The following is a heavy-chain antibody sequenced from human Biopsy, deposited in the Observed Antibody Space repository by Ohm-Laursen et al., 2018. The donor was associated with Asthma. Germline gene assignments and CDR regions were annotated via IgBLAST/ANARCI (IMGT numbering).Heavy chain of an antibody. J-gene: IGHJ3*02. Sequence: SLRLSCTASGFSFSNFAIHWVRQAPGKGLGWVGVISKDASTQDYADSVKGRFSMARDNSKNTLDLQMNSLREEDTAVYYCVRDGTDDAFDIWGQGTVVSVSS. V-gene: IGHV3-30*16. CDR3: VRDGTDDAFDI. CDR1: GFSFSNFA. CDR2: ISKDASTQ. D-gene: IGHD1-1*01.